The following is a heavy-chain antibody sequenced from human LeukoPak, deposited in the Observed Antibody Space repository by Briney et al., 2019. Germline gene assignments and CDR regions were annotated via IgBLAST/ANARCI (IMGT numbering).Heavy chain of an antibody. J-gene: IGHJ4*02. V-gene: IGHV3-48*03. D-gene: IGHD3-3*01. CDR3: ARNLGGPTWYYLDY. CDR2: MSGTSSTI. CDR1: GFTLRGYE. Sequence: GGSLRLSCTASGFTLRGYEMNWVRQTPGKGLEWVSYMSGTSSTISYADSVKGRFTISRDNAKNSLYLQMNSLRAEDTAIYYCARNLGGPTWYYLDYWGRGVLVTVSS.